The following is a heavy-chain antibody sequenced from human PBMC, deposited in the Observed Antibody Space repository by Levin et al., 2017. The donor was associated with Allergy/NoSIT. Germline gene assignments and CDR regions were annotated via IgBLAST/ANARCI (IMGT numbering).Heavy chain of an antibody. D-gene: IGHD4-17*01. Sequence: SQTLSLTCTVSGGSMRNYCWSWIRQPPGKGLEFLGYVCDGGSTSYNPSLTGRVTISIDTSRNQFSLNLSPVTGADTAVYYCSRASYGNHFDYWGQGTLVAVSS. CDR1: GGSMRNYC. J-gene: IGHJ4*02. CDR3: SRASYGNHFDY. CDR2: VCDGGST. V-gene: IGHV4-59*01.